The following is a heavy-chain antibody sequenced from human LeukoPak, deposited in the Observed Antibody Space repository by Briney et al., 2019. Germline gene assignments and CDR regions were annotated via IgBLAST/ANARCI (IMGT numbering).Heavy chain of an antibody. CDR1: GFTFSSYW. D-gene: IGHD3-22*01. J-gene: IGHJ4*02. CDR3: ARDLHYYDSSGYYYKAPYYFDY. CDR2: IKQDGSEK. V-gene: IGHV3-7*01. Sequence: GGSLRLSCAASGFTFSSYWMSWVRQAPGKGLEWVANIKQDGSEKYYVDSVKGRFTISRDNAKNSLYLQMNSLRAKDTAVYYCARDLHYYDSSGYYYKAPYYFDYWGQGTLATVSS.